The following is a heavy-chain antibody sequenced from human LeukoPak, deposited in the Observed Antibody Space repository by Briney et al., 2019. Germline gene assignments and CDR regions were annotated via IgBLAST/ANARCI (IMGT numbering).Heavy chain of an antibody. CDR3: ARVNSGYDSERFDY. CDR2: ISYDGSNK. D-gene: IGHD5-12*01. Sequence: PGGSLRLSRAASGFTFSSYAMHGVRQASGKGLEWVAVISYDGSNKYCAASVKGRFTISREHSKNTMYLQMNSLRAEDTAVYYCARVNSGYDSERFDYWGQGTLVTVSS. V-gene: IGHV3-30-3*01. CDR1: GFTFSSYA. J-gene: IGHJ4*02.